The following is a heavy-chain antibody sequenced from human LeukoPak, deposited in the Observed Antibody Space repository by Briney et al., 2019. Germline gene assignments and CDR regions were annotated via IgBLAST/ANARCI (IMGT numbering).Heavy chain of an antibody. CDR1: GFTFSSYG. Sequence: PGGSLRLSCAASGFTFSSYGMHWVRQAPGKGLEWVAFIRYDGSNKYYADSVKGRFTISRDNSKNTLYLQMNSLRAEDTAVYYCAKDYATYAIPNWFDPWGQGTLVTVSS. CDR3: AKDYATYAIPNWFDP. CDR2: IRYDGSNK. J-gene: IGHJ5*02. D-gene: IGHD4/OR15-4a*01. V-gene: IGHV3-30*02.